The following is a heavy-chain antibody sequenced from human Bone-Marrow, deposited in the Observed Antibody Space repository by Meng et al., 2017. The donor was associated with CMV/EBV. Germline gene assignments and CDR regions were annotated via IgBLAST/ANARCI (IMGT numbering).Heavy chain of an antibody. CDR2: IRWDGGRT. J-gene: IGHJ4*02. CDR3: AKDSPYHASSWHSVDY. Sequence: GGSLRLSCTASGFIFDDYAMHWVRQAPGKGLEWVSLIRWDGGRTYYADSVKGRFTISRDNTKNFLYLQMNSLRPEDTALYYCAKDSPYHASSWHSVDYWGQGTLVTVSS. V-gene: IGHV3-43D*04. CDR1: GFIFDDYA. D-gene: IGHD6-13*01.